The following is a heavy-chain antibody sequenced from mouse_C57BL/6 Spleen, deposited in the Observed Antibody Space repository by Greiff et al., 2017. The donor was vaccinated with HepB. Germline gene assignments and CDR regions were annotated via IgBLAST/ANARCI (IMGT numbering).Heavy chain of an antibody. J-gene: IGHJ1*03. V-gene: IGHV1-4*01. CDR1: GYTFTSYT. Sequence: QVQLKESGAELARPGASVKMSCKASGYTFTSYTMHWVNQRPGQGLEWIGYINPSSGYTKYNQKFKDKATLTADKSSSTAYLQLSSLTSEDSAVYYCARAYPYWYFDVWGTGTTVTVSS. CDR3: ARAYPYWYFDV. CDR2: INPSSGYT. D-gene: IGHD2-10*01.